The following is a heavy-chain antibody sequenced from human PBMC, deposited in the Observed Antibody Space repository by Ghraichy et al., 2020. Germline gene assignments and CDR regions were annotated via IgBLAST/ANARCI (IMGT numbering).Heavy chain of an antibody. Sequence: SETLSLTCTVSGGSMSGYYWSWIRQSPGKGLEWIGYIYGSGTTNYNPSLKSRVTMSVDTSKNQFSLKMSSVTAADTAVYYCARPAHLSSGHARAFDIWGQGTMVTVSS. CDR3: ARPAHLSSGHARAFDI. V-gene: IGHV4-59*01. D-gene: IGHD3-22*01. J-gene: IGHJ3*02. CDR2: IYGSGTT. CDR1: GGSMSGYY.